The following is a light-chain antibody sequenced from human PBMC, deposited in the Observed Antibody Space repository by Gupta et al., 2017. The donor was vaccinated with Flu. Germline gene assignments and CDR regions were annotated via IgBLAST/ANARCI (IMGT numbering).Light chain of an antibody. CDR3: QHYSSYSAT. V-gene: IGKV1-5*03. Sequence: DIQMTQSPSTLSASVGDSVTITCRASQSIGAWLAWYQQKPGKAPKFLIYKASILESGVPSRFSGGGSDTEFTLTISSLQPDDFATDYCQHYSSYSATFGQGTKVEVK. CDR2: KAS. CDR1: QSIGAW. J-gene: IGKJ1*01.